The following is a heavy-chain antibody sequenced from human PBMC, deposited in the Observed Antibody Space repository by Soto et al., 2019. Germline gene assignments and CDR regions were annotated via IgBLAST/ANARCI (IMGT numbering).Heavy chain of an antibody. V-gene: IGHV3-48*03. CDR2: ISSSGSTI. D-gene: IGHD3-22*01. Sequence: LRLSCAASGFTFSSYEMSWVRQAPGKGLEWVSYISSSGSTIYYADSVKGRFTISRDNAKNSLYLQMNSLRAEDTAVYYCARDYYDSSGSRGAFDIWGQGTMVTVSS. CDR3: ARDYYDSSGSRGAFDI. J-gene: IGHJ3*02. CDR1: GFTFSSYE.